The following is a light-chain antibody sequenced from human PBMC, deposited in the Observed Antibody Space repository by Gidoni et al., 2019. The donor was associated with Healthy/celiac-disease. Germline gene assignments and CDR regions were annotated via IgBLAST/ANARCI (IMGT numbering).Light chain of an antibody. V-gene: IGKV1-27*01. J-gene: IGKJ1*01. CDR2: GAS. CDR1: QGINNY. Sequence: DIQMTQSPSSLSAAVGDRVTLTCRASQGINNYLACYQHKPGKVPKLLIYGASTLQAGVPSRFSGSGSGTDFTLTINGLQPEDVATYYCQKCNRTPRTFGQGTQVDIK. CDR3: QKCNRTPRT.